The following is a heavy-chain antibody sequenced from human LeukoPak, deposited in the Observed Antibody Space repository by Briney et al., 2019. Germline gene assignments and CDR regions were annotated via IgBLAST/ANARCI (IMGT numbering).Heavy chain of an antibody. CDR1: GGSFSGYY. V-gene: IGHV4-34*01. D-gene: IGHD6-6*01. J-gene: IGHJ5*02. CDR3: ARDPSARPETNWFDP. Sequence: SETLSLTCAVYGGSFSGYYWSWIRQPPGKGLEWIGEINHSGSTNYNPSLKSRVTISVDTSKNQFSLKLSSVTAADTAVYYCARDPSARPETNWFDPWGQGTLVTVSS. CDR2: INHSGST.